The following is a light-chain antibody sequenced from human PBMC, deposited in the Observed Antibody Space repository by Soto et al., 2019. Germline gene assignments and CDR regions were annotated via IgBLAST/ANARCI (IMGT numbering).Light chain of an antibody. V-gene: IGLV1-40*01. CDR1: SSNIGAGYD. CDR2: GNS. CDR3: QSYDSSLSANYV. Sequence: QSVLTQPPSVCGAPGQRVTISCTGSSSNIGAGYDVHWYQQLPGTAPKLLIYGNSNRPSGVPDRFSGSKSGTSASLAITGLQAEDEADYYCQSYDSSLSANYVFGTGTKLTVL. J-gene: IGLJ1*01.